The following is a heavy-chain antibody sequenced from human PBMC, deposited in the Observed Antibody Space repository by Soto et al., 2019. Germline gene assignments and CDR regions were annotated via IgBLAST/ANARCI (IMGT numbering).Heavy chain of an antibody. V-gene: IGHV5-10-1*01. CDR1: GDSFTSYW. D-gene: IGHD2-2*02. CDR2: INPSDSYT. J-gene: IGHJ4*02. Sequence: GVSLKISCQGAGDSFTSYWVGWVRKRPGKGLEWMGRINPSDSYTTYSPSFQGHVTISTDKSFSTAYLQWSGLKASDTAMYYCARLGYCTGTSCSTFGSWGQGTLVTGSS. CDR3: ARLGYCTGTSCSTFGS.